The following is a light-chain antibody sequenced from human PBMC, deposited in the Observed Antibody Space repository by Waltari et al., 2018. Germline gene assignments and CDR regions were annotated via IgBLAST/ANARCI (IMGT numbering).Light chain of an antibody. V-gene: IGKV3-15*01. CDR1: QSVTTN. J-gene: IGKJ1*01. Sequence: EIVMTQTPATLSVSPGESATLFCRASQSVTTNLAWYVQKPGQAPRLLIYGASARAPGGPARFTGGGYGTEFTLTISSLQSEDFAVYYCQQYEKWPRTFGQGTKVEIK. CDR2: GAS. CDR3: QQYEKWPRT.